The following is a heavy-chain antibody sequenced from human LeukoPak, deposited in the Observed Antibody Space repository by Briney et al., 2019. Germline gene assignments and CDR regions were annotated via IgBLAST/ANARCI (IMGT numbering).Heavy chain of an antibody. V-gene: IGHV3-9*01. D-gene: IGHD3-22*01. CDR2: ISCNSRTI. CDR3: ATDDSSGYYSGY. Sequence: PGGSLRLSCAASGFTFDDYAMHWARQAPGQGLEWVSGISCNSRTIGYADSVKGRFTISRDNAKNSLYLQMNSLRAEDTAFYYCATDDSSGYYSGYWGQGTLVTVSS. J-gene: IGHJ4*02. CDR1: GFTFDDYA.